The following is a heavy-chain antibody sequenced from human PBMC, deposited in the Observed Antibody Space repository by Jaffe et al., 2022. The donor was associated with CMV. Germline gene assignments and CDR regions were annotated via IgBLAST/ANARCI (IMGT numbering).Heavy chain of an antibody. D-gene: IGHD5-18*01. CDR3: ATSYSIGYSYGYRRAGLYY. CDR2: FDPEDGET. Sequence: QVQLVQSGAEVKKPGASVKVSCKVSGYTLTELSMHWVRQAPGKGLEWMGGFDPEDGETIYAQKFQGRVTMTEDTSTDTAYMELSSLRSEDTAVYYCATSYSIGYSYGYRRAGLYYWGQGTLVTVSS. CDR1: GYTLTELS. V-gene: IGHV1-24*01. J-gene: IGHJ4*02.